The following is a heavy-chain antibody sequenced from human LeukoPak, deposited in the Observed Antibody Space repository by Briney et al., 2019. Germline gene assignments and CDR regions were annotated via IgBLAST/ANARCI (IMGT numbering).Heavy chain of an antibody. D-gene: IGHD5-18*01. CDR3: ARVRVDTAMVAYYFDY. J-gene: IGHJ4*02. Sequence: QSGGSLRLSCAASGFTFSSYAMHWVRQAPGKGLEWVAVISYDGSNKYYADSVKGRFTISRDNSKNTLYLRMNSLRAEDTAVYYCARVRVDTAMVAYYFDYWGQGTLVTVSS. CDR1: GFTFSSYA. CDR2: ISYDGSNK. V-gene: IGHV3-30-3*01.